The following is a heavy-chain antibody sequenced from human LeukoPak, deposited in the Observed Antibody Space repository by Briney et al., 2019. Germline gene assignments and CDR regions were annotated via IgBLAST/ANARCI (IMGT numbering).Heavy chain of an antibody. D-gene: IGHD2-15*01. CDR3: AREADCSGGNCYRGAFDI. Sequence: GRSLRLSCAASGFTLSSYGMHWVRQAPGKGLEWVAVIWYDGSNDYYANSVKGRFTISRDNSKNTLYLQMNSLRAEDTAIYYCAREADCSGGNCYRGAFDIWGQGTMITVSS. J-gene: IGHJ3*02. V-gene: IGHV3-33*08. CDR1: GFTLSSYG. CDR2: IWYDGSND.